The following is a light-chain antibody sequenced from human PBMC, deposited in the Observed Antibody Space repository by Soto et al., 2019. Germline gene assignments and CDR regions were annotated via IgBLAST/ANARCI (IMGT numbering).Light chain of an antibody. CDR2: EGT. Sequence: QSALTQPASVSRSPGQSITISCTGTSSGIGTYNLVSWYQQEPGKVPKLMIYEGTKRPSGVSHRFSGSKSGNTASLTISGLQADDEADYYCCSYADSSTHVVFGGGTKLTVL. CDR3: CSYADSSTHVV. V-gene: IGLV2-23*01. J-gene: IGLJ2*01. CDR1: SSGIGTYNL.